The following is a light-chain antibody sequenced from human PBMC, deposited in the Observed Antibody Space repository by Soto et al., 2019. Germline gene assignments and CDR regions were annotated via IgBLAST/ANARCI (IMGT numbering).Light chain of an antibody. V-gene: IGKV1-17*03. Sequence: DIQMTQSPPAMSASVGDGVTITCRASQDIRNGLAWFQQKPGQVPKRLIYAASSLQGGVTSRFSAYGSGTELTLTISSLQPEDFATYYCLQHNESPRTFGQGTKVEF. CDR1: QDIRNG. J-gene: IGKJ1*01. CDR3: LQHNESPRT. CDR2: AAS.